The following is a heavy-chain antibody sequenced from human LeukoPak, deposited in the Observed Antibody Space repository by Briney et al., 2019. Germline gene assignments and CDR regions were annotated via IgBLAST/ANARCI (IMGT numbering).Heavy chain of an antibody. J-gene: IGHJ6*03. CDR3: ERGISTVIKDYYYYYMDV. V-gene: IGHV4-59*01. CDR2: IYYSGST. D-gene: IGHD4-17*01. Sequence: SETLSLTCTVSGGSISSYYWSWIRQPPGKGLEWIGYIYYSGSTNYNPSLKSRVTISVDTSKKQFSLKLSSVTAADGAVYYCERGISTVIKDYYYYYMDVWGKGTTVTVSS. CDR1: GGSISSYY.